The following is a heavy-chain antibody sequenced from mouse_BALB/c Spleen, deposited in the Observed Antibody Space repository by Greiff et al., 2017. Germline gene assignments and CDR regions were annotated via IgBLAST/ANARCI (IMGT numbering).Heavy chain of an antibody. Sequence: QVQLQQSGAELVKPGASVKLSCKASGYTFTSYYMYWVKQRPGQGLEWIGEINPSNGGTNFNEKFKSKATLTVDKSSSTAYMQLSSLTSEDSAVYYCTRCDGYYYYFDYWGQGTTLTVSS. CDR1: GYTFTSYY. CDR3: TRCDGYYYYFDY. CDR2: INPSNGGT. V-gene: IGHV1S81*02. J-gene: IGHJ2*01. D-gene: IGHD2-3*01.